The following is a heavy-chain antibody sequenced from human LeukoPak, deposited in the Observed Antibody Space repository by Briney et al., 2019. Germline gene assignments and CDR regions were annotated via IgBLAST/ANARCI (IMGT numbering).Heavy chain of an antibody. CDR2: IKQDGSER. J-gene: IGHJ4*02. CDR1: GFTFSSYW. V-gene: IGHV3-7*03. CDR3: ARAKPKNMVRGLIMRRESRYYFDY. D-gene: IGHD3-10*01. Sequence: GGSLRLSCAASGFTFSSYWMSWVRQAPGKGLEWVANIKQDGSERNYVDSVKGRFTISRDNAKNSLFLQMNSLRAEDTAVYYCARAKPKNMVRGLIMRRESRYYFDYWGQGTLVTVSS.